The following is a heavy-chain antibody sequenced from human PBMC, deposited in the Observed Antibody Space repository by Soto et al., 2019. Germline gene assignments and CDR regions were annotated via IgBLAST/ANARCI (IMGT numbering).Heavy chain of an antibody. D-gene: IGHD6-19*01. J-gene: IGHJ5*02. CDR2: IYYSGST. V-gene: IGHV4-39*01. Sequence: PSETLSLTCTVSGGSISSSSYYWGWIRQPPGKGLEWIGSIYYSGSTYYNPSLKSRVTISVDTSKNQFSLKLSSVTAADTAVYYCARHYGSGWYGDWFDPWGQGTLVTVSS. CDR3: ARHYGSGWYGDWFDP. CDR1: GGSISSSSYY.